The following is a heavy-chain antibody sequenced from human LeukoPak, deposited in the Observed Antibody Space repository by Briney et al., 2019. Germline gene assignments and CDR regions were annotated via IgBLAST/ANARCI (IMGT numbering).Heavy chain of an antibody. Sequence: SETLSLTCAVSGGSISSSNWWSWVRQPPGKGLEWIGEIYHSGSTNYNPSLKSRVTISVDKSKNRFSLKLSSVTAADTAVYYCARERAAAGTRLDYWGQGTLVTVSS. CDR2: IYHSGST. CDR3: ARERAAAGTRLDY. CDR1: GGSISSSNW. V-gene: IGHV4-4*02. D-gene: IGHD6-13*01. J-gene: IGHJ4*02.